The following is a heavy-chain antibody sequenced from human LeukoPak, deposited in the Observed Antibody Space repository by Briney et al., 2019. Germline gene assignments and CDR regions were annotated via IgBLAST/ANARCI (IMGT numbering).Heavy chain of an antibody. V-gene: IGHV3-21*01. Sequence: GGSLRLSCAASGFTFSSYAMNWVRQAPGKGLEWVSSISSSSSHIYYADSVKGRFTISRDNAKNSLYPQMDSLRAEDTAVYYCARALAHWGQGTLATVSP. CDR3: ARALAH. CDR1: GFTFSSYA. CDR2: ISSSSSHI. J-gene: IGHJ4*02. D-gene: IGHD3-3*02.